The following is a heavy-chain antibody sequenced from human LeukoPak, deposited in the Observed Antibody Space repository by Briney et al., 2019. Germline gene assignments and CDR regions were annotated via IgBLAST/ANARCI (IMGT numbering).Heavy chain of an antibody. CDR2: INSDGSST. Sequence: PGGSLRLSCAASGFTFSSYWMHWVRQAPGKGLVWVSRINSDGSSTSYADSVKGRFTISRDNAKNTLYLQMNSLRAEDTAVYYCARDHSAARPHYYYYMDVWGKGTTVTVSS. D-gene: IGHD6-6*01. J-gene: IGHJ6*03. V-gene: IGHV3-74*01. CDR3: ARDHSAARPHYYYYMDV. CDR1: GFTFSSYW.